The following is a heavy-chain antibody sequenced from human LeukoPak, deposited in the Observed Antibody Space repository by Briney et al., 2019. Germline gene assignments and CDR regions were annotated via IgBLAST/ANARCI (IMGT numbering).Heavy chain of an antibody. CDR3: ARDWVYDILTGYYTGVDY. Sequence: GGSLRLSCAASGFTFSSYSMNWVRQAPGKGLEWVSYISSSSSTIYYADSVKGRFTISRDNAKNSLYLQMNSLRAEDTAVYYCARDWVYDILTGYYTGVDYWGQGTLVTVSS. D-gene: IGHD3-9*01. CDR1: GFTFSSYS. J-gene: IGHJ4*02. V-gene: IGHV3-48*01. CDR2: ISSSSSTI.